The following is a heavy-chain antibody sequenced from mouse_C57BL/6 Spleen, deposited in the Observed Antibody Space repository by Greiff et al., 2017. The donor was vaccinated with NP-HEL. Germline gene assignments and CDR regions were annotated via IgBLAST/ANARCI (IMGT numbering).Heavy chain of an antibody. Sequence: QVHVKQPGAELVKPGASVKLSCKASGYTFTSYWMHWVKQRPGQGLEWIGMIHPNSGSTNYNEKFKSKATLTVDKSSSTAYMQLSSLTSEDSAVYYCARRADYYGSSYWYFDVWGTGTTVTVSS. J-gene: IGHJ1*03. CDR3: ARRADYYGSSYWYFDV. CDR2: IHPNSGST. V-gene: IGHV1-64*01. D-gene: IGHD1-1*01. CDR1: GYTFTSYW.